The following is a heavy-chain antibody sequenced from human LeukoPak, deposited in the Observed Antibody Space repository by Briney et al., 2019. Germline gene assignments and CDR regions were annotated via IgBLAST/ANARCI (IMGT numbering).Heavy chain of an antibody. D-gene: IGHD2-15*01. CDR2: ISSSGSTI. Sequence: PGGSLRLSCAASGFTISSYEMNWVRQAPGKGLEWVSYISSSGSTIYYADSVKGRFTISRDNAKNSLYLQMNSLRAEDTAVYYCARGCSGGSCYSGRGPYYFDYWGQGTLVTVSS. CDR1: GFTISSYE. CDR3: ARGCSGGSCYSGRGPYYFDY. V-gene: IGHV3-48*03. J-gene: IGHJ4*02.